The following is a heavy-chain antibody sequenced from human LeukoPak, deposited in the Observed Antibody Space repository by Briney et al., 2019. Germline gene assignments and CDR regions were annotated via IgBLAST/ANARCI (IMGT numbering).Heavy chain of an antibody. Sequence: SETLSLTCNVSGGSLSSHYCSWVRQSPEKGLEWIGQIYHTGSTHYNPSLRSRLAISVDTSKNKFFLNVKSVTAADTAVYYCAREGRWGMKYYFDFWGQGTLVIVSS. CDR2: IYHTGST. CDR3: AREGRWGMKYYFDF. J-gene: IGHJ4*02. V-gene: IGHV4-59*11. D-gene: IGHD4-23*01. CDR1: GGSLSSHY.